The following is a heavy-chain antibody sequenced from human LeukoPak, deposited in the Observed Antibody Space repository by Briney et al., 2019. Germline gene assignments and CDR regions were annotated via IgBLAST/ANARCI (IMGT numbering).Heavy chain of an antibody. CDR3: ARQGSTLRDYFDY. CDR2: IYTSGST. V-gene: IGHV4-4*07. J-gene: IGHJ4*02. CDR1: GGSINSYY. Sequence: SEPLSLTCTVSGGSINSYYWSWIRQPAGKGLEWIGRIYTSGSTNYNPSLKSRVTMSVDTSKNQFSLKLSSVTAADTAVYYCARQGSTLRDYFDYWGQGTLVTVSS. D-gene: IGHD3-10*01.